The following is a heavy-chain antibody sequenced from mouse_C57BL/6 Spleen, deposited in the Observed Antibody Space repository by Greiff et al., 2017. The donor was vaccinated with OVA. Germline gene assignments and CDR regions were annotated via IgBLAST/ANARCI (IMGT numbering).Heavy chain of an antibody. V-gene: IGHV1-50*01. Sequence: VQLQQPGAELVKPGASVKLSCKASGYTFTSYWMQWVKQRPGQGLEWIGEIDPSDSYTNYNQKFKGKATLTVDTSSSTAYMQLSSLTSEDSAVYYCARGELGLQPLDYWGQGTTLTVSS. D-gene: IGHD4-1*01. CDR2: IDPSDSYT. CDR3: ARGELGLQPLDY. CDR1: GYTFTSYW. J-gene: IGHJ2*01.